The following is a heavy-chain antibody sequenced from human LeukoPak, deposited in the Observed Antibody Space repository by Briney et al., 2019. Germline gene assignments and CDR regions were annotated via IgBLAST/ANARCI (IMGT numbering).Heavy chain of an antibody. D-gene: IGHD2-21*01. V-gene: IGHV3-53*01. CDR1: GFTVSSNY. Sequence: GGSLRLSRAASGFTVSSNYMSWVRQAPGKGLEWVSVIYSGGSTYYADSVKGRFTISRDNSKNTLYVQMNSLRAEDTAVYYCARDIGDPYYCSYGMDVWGKGNTVTVSS. CDR3: ARDIGDPYYCSYGMDV. CDR2: IYSGGST. J-gene: IGHJ6*04.